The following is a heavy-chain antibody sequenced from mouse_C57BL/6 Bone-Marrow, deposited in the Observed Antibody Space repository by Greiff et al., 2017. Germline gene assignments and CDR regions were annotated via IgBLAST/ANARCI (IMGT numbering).Heavy chain of an antibody. D-gene: IGHD1-1*01. CDR1: GYTFTSYW. V-gene: IGHV1-64*01. J-gene: IGHJ2*01. Sequence: QVQLQQPGAELVKPGASVKLSCKASGYTFTSYWMHWVKQRPGQGLAWIGMIHPNSGSTNYNEKFKSKATLTVDKSSSTAYMQLSSLTSEDSAVYYCARALLLRSSLFDYWGQGTTLTVSS. CDR3: ARALLLRSSLFDY. CDR2: IHPNSGST.